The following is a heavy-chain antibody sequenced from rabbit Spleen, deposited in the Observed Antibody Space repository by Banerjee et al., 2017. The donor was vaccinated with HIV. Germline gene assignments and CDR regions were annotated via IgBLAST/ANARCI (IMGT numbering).Heavy chain of an antibody. CDR3: AKDITTSAYTAFNL. D-gene: IGHD1-1*01. Sequence: QSLEESGGDLVKPGASLTLTCTASGFSFSSSSYMCWVRQAPGKGLEWIACINAITGKAVYASWAKGRFTFSKTSSTTVTLQMTSLTAADTATYFCAKDITTSAYTAFNLWGPGTLVTVS. J-gene: IGHJ4*01. CDR1: GFSFSSSSY. CDR2: INAITGKA. V-gene: IGHV1S40*01.